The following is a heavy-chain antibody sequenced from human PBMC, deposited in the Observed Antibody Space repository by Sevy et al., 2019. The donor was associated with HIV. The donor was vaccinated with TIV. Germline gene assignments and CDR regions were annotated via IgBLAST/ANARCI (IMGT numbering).Heavy chain of an antibody. D-gene: IGHD2-8*01. Sequence: GGSLRLSCAASGFTFSSFAMGWVRQAPGKGLDWISVISGTGDHTYYADSVKGRFTISRDNSKNTLFLQMNSLRAEDTAIFYCAKKMGGGSGMAFLVDYWGQGTLLTVSS. V-gene: IGHV3-23*01. CDR1: GFTFSSFA. CDR3: AKKMGGGSGMAFLVDY. CDR2: ISGTGDHT. J-gene: IGHJ4*02.